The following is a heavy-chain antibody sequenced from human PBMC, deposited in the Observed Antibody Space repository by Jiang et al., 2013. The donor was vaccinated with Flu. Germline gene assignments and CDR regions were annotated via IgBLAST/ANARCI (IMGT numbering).Heavy chain of an antibody. CDR1: GFSFTTYH. CDR3: AAFPYVSAGTSH. J-gene: IGHJ4*02. Sequence: GAEVKKPGASVRVSCKTSGFSFTTYHIHWVRQAPGQSLEWMGWVHSGSGDTIYSQKFQDRVTFTRDTSATTAYMEVRSLRSEDTAIYYCAAFPYVSAGTSHWGQGTLITV. CDR2: VHSGSGDT. D-gene: IGHD1-7*01. V-gene: IGHV1-3*01.